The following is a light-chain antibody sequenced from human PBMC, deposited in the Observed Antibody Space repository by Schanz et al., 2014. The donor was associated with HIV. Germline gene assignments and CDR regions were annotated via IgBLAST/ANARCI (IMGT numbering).Light chain of an antibody. J-gene: IGKJ4*01. CDR1: QTVSNN. V-gene: IGKV3-15*01. CDR2: GAS. CDR3: QQYVSSTRIT. Sequence: EIVLTQSPGTLSVSPGERATLSCRASQTVSNNLAWYQQKPGQAPRLLIYGASTRVTGIPARFSGSGSGTEFTLTISSLQSEDFAVYYCQQYVSSTRITFGGGTKVEIK.